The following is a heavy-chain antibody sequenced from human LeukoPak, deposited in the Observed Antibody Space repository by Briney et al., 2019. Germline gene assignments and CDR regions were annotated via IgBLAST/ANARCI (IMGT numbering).Heavy chain of an antibody. CDR2: INMDGFSI. Sequence: PGGSLRLSCAASGFTFSSYWMYWVRRAPGKGLVWVSRINMDGFSISYADSVKGRFTISRDNSKNTLYLQMNSLRAEDTAVYYCAKEDTFPGYSSSWYIDYWGQGTLVTVSS. CDR1: GFTFSSYW. CDR3: AKEDTFPGYSSSWYIDY. D-gene: IGHD6-13*01. V-gene: IGHV3-74*01. J-gene: IGHJ4*02.